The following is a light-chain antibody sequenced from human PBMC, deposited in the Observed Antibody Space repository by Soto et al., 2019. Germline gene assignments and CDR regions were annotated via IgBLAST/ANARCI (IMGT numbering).Light chain of an antibody. CDR3: QQYNNLQFT. Sequence: DILMTQSPSSLSASVGDTVTITCQASQDIGYYLSWTQQKPGKAPKLLIYSASNLETGVPSRFSGSGSGTDFTFTISSVQAEDIATYDCQQYNNLQFTFGHGTKVDIK. V-gene: IGKV1-33*01. J-gene: IGKJ3*01. CDR2: SAS. CDR1: QDIGYY.